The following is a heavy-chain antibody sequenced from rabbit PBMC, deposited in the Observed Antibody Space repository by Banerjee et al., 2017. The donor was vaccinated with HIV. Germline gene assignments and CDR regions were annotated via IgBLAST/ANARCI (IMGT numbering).Heavy chain of an antibody. J-gene: IGHJ6*01. CDR1: GFSFNNNYV. V-gene: IGHV1S43*01. CDR2: IYTSSGGT. CDR3: ARSNNYYDMDL. Sequence: QEQLEESGGDLVKPEGSLTLTCTASGFSFNNNYVMCWVRQAPGKGLELIACIYTSSGGTYYASWVNGRFTISRSTSLNTVTLQLNSLTAADTATYFCARSNNYYDMDLWGQGTLVTVS.